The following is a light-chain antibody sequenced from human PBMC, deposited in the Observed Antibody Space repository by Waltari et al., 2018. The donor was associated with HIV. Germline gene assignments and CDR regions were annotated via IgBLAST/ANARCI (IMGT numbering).Light chain of an antibody. CDR3: QQYYGSPYT. J-gene: IGKJ2*01. Sequence: DIVMTQYPDSLAVSLGERATINCKSSQSVLYSSNNKNYLAWYQQKPGQPPKLLIFWASTRESGVPDRFSGSGSGTDFTLTISSLQAEDVAVYDCQQYYGSPYTFGQGTKLE. CDR2: WAS. CDR1: QSVLYSSNNKNY. V-gene: IGKV4-1*01.